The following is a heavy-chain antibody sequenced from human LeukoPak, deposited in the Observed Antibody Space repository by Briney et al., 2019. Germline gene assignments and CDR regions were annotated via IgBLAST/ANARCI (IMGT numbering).Heavy chain of an antibody. J-gene: IGHJ4*02. CDR1: GFNFNNYW. CDR2: IKEDGSEK. D-gene: IGHD3-16*01. Sequence: GGSLRLSCAASGFNFNNYWTVWVRQIPGKGLQWVANIKEDGSEKNYVDSVKGRFTISRDNAKNSLYLQMNGLRVEDTAVYYCARDVWLPDYWGQGTLVTVTS. CDR3: ARDVWLPDY. V-gene: IGHV3-7*01.